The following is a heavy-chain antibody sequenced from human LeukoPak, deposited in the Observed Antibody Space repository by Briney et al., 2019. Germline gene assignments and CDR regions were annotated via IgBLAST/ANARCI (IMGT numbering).Heavy chain of an antibody. V-gene: IGHV3-30*03. Sequence: GRSLRLSCAASGFTFRSYGMHWVRQAPGKGLEWVAVISYDGSNKYYADSVKGRFTISRDNSENTLYLQMNSLRPDDTAVYYCARDRLPPPGVYCFDPWGQGTLVTVSS. D-gene: IGHD5-12*01. CDR1: GFTFRSYG. J-gene: IGHJ5*02. CDR2: ISYDGSNK. CDR3: ARDRLPPPGVYCFDP.